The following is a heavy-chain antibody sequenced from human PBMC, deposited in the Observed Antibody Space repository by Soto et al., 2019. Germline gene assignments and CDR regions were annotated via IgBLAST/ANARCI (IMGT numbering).Heavy chain of an antibody. CDR1: GFTFSNYG. CDR3: ARDDEYSGNGMDV. V-gene: IGHV3-33*01. J-gene: IGHJ6*02. D-gene: IGHD3-10*01. CDR2: ILNDGSNR. Sequence: QVQLVESGGGVVQPGRSLRLSCAASGFTFSNYGMHWVRQAPGKGLEWVAVILNDGSNRYHADSVKVRFTISRDNSKNTLYLQMNSLRAEDTAVYYCARDDEYSGNGMDVWGQGTTVTVS.